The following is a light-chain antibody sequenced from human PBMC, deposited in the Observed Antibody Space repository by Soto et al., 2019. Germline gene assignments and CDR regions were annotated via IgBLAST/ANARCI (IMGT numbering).Light chain of an antibody. CDR3: SSYPSGSLL. J-gene: IGLJ3*02. Sequence: QSALTQPASVSGFPGQSITVSCSGTSRDVGNYNFVSWYQQHPGKAPKVIIFDVSNRPSGVSDRFSASKSGNTASLTISGLQTEDEAVYFCSSYPSGSLLFGGGTKATVL. CDR2: DVS. V-gene: IGLV2-14*01. CDR1: SRDVGNYNF.